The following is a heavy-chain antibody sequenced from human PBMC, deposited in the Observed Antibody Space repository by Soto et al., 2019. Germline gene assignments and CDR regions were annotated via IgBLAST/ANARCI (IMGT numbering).Heavy chain of an antibody. CDR1: GYAFTVYY. CDR3: ARDPTVWGGFDP. J-gene: IGHJ5*02. V-gene: IGHV1-2*04. CDR2: INPNSGGT. Sequence: ASVNVYCKAAGYAFTVYYMHWVRQAPGQGLEWMGWINPNSGGTNYAQKFQGWVTMTRDTSISTAYMELSRLRSDDTAVYYCARDPTVWGGFDPWGQGALVTVSS. D-gene: IGHD4-4*01.